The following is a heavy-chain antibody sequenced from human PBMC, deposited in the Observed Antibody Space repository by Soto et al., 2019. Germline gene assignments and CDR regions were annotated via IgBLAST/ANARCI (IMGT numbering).Heavy chain of an antibody. CDR3: AKPTPYYDLDYGMDV. Sequence: PGGSLRLSCAASGFTFSSYGMHWVRQAPGKGLEWVAVISYDGSNKYYADSVKGRFTISRDNSKNTLYLQMNSLRAEDTAVYYCAKPTPYYDLDYGMDVWGQGTTVTVSS. V-gene: IGHV3-30*18. D-gene: IGHD3-3*01. J-gene: IGHJ6*02. CDR2: ISYDGSNK. CDR1: GFTFSSYG.